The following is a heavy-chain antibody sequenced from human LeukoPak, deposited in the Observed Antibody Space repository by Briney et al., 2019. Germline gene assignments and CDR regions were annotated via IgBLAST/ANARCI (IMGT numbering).Heavy chain of an antibody. Sequence: ASVKVSCKASGYTFTSYYMHWVRQAPGQGLEWMGIINPSGGSTSYAQKFQGRVTMTRDTSTSTVYMELSSLRSEDTAVYYCARVYCSGGSCYSNAFDIWGQGTMATVSS. CDR3: ARVYCSGGSCYSNAFDI. CDR1: GYTFTSYY. V-gene: IGHV1-46*01. D-gene: IGHD2-15*01. CDR2: INPSGGST. J-gene: IGHJ3*02.